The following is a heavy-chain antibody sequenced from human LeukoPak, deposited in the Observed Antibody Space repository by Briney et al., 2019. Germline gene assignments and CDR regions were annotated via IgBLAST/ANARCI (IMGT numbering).Heavy chain of an antibody. D-gene: IGHD5-18*01. V-gene: IGHV3-23*01. Sequence: GGSLRLSCAASGFTFSSYAMSWVRQAPGKGLEWGSGISGSGGSPYYADSVKGRFTISRDNSKNTLYLQMNSLRAEDTAVYYCAKDRYSYGSSHDYWGQGTLVTVSS. J-gene: IGHJ4*02. CDR2: ISGSGGSP. CDR3: AKDRYSYGSSHDY. CDR1: GFTFSSYA.